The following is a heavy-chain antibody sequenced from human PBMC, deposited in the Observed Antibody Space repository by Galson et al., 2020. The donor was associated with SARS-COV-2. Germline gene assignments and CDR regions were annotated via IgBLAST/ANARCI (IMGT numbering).Heavy chain of an antibody. J-gene: IGHJ3*02. Sequence: GGSLRLSCAASGFTFTNYAMHWVRQAPGKGLEWLTVISHDGKIQVYADSVKGRFTISRDNSGNMVFLQIVSLRPDDTALYYCTRAVSGGASDIWGQGTMVTVSS. D-gene: IGHD1-26*01. CDR3: TRAVSGGASDI. V-gene: IGHV3-30*04. CDR2: ISHDGKIQ. CDR1: GFTFTNYA.